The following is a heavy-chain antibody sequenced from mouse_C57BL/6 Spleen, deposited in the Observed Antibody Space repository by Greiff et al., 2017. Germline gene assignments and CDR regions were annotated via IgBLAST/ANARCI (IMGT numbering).Heavy chain of an antibody. CDR1: GYTFTSYW. J-gene: IGHJ1*03. V-gene: IGHV1-53*01. Sequence: VQLQQPGTELVKPGASVKLSCKASGYTFTSYWMHWVKQRPGQGLEWIGNINPSNGGTNYNEKFKSKATLTVDKSSSTAYMQLSSLTSEDSAVYYCARDEGIGNYGYWYFDVWGTGTTVTVSS. CDR3: ARDEGIGNYGYWYFDV. D-gene: IGHD2-1*01. CDR2: INPSNGGT.